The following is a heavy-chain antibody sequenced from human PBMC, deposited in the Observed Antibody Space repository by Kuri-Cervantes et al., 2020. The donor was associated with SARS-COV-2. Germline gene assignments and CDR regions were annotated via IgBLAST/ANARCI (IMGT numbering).Heavy chain of an antibody. Sequence: SETLSLSCTVSGGSISSSSYYWGWIRQPPGKGLEWIGSIYYSGSTYYNPSLKSRVTISVDTSKNQFSLKLSSVTAADTAVYYCARVDSSSVDYWGQGTLVTVSS. CDR3: ARVDSSSVDY. V-gene: IGHV4-39*01. D-gene: IGHD6-6*01. CDR2: IYYSGST. J-gene: IGHJ4*02. CDR1: GGSISSSSYY.